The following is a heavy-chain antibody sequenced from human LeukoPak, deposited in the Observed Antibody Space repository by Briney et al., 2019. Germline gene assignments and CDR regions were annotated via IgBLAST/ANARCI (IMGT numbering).Heavy chain of an antibody. D-gene: IGHD1-26*01. CDR1: GGTFSSYA. J-gene: IGHJ4*02. CDR2: IYPGDSDT. CDR3: ARQGSYYDFDY. V-gene: IGHV5-51*01. Sequence: ASVKVSCTASGGTFSSYAISWVRQAPGQGLEWMGIIYPGDSDTRYSPSFQGQVTISADKSISTAYLQWSSLKASDTAMYYCARQGSYYDFDYWGQGTLVTVSS.